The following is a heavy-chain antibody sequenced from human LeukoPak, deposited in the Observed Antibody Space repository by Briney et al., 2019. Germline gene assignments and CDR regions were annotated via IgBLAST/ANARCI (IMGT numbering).Heavy chain of an antibody. CDR2: IRPDENEK. V-gene: IGHV3-7*01. J-gene: IGHJ4*02. Sequence: GGSLRLSCAASGFTFNTYFMAWVRQAPGKGLEWVANIRPDENEKNYVESVKGRFTISRDNAKNFLYLQMNSLRPEDTAVYYCARDHLGTLDSWGQGTLVTVSS. CDR3: ARDHLGTLDS. CDR1: GFTFNTYF. D-gene: IGHD7-27*01.